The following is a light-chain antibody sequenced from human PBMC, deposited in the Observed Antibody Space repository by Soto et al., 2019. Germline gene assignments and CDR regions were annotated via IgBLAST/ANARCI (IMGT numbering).Light chain of an antibody. Sequence: QSALTQPASVSGPPGQSITISCTGTSNDVGGYYYVSWYQRHPGKAPKLMIYEVTNRPSGVSDRFSGSKSDNTASLTISGLQAEDEADYYCSSYTNSIAVFGGGTKLTVL. CDR1: SNDVGGYYY. CDR3: SSYTNSIAV. CDR2: EVT. V-gene: IGLV2-14*01. J-gene: IGLJ3*02.